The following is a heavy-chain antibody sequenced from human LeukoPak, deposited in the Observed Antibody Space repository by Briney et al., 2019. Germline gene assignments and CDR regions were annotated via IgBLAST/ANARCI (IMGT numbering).Heavy chain of an antibody. J-gene: IGHJ4*02. D-gene: IGHD3-3*01. CDR3: ARSQPFTTYDY. CDR1: GGSISSYY. CDR2: IYYSGST. V-gene: IGHV4-59*01. Sequence: SETLSLTCTVSGGSISSYYWSWIRQPPGKGLEWIGYIYYSGSTDYNPSLKSRVTISVGTSKNQFSLKLSSVTAADTAVYYCARSQPFTTYDYWGQGTLVTVSS.